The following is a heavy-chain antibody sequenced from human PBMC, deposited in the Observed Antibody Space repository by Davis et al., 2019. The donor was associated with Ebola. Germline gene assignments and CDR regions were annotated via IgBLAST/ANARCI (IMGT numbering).Heavy chain of an antibody. Sequence: GESLKISCAASGFTFTDHVMHWVRRVPGKGLEWVALIVSDGHNKYSADSVKDRFTISRDNSKDTVYLDLNSLKGEDTAVYYCVKDRPAHFWSGLYHYGMDVWGQGTTVTVSS. D-gene: IGHD3-3*02. V-gene: IGHV3-33*08. CDR1: GFTFTDHV. CDR3: VKDRPAHFWSGLYHYGMDV. CDR2: IVSDGHNK. J-gene: IGHJ6*02.